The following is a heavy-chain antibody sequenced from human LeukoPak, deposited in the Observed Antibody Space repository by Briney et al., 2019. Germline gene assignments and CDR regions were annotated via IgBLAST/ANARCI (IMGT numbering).Heavy chain of an antibody. CDR2: MNPNSGNT. V-gene: IGHV1-8*01. CDR3: ARGPPNWGYDY. J-gene: IGHJ4*02. CDR1: GYTFTSYD. D-gene: IGHD7-27*01. Sequence: ASVKVSCKASGYTFTSYDINWVRQATGQGLEWMGWMNPNSGNTGYAQKFQDRVTMTRNTSISTAYMELSSLRSDDTAVYYCARGPPNWGYDYWGPGTLVTVSS.